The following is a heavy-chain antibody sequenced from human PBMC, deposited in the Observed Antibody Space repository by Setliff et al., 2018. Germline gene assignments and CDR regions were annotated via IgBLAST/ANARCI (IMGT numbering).Heavy chain of an antibody. CDR3: ATGSPLRYFDWSPGGY. D-gene: IGHD3-9*01. CDR1: GYTLTELS. V-gene: IGHV1-24*01. J-gene: IGHJ4*02. CDR2: FDPEDGET. Sequence: ASVKVSCKVSGYTLTELSMHWVRQAPGRGLEWMGGFDPEDGETIYAQKFQGRVTMTEDTSTDTAYMELSSLRSEDTAVYYCATGSPLRYFDWSPGGYWGQGTLVTVSS.